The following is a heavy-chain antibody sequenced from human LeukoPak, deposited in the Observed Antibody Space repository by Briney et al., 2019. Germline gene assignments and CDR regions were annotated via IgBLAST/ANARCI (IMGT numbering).Heavy chain of an antibody. D-gene: IGHD3-16*02. J-gene: IGHJ6*03. Sequence: GGSLRLSCAASGFTFSDYYMSWIRQAPGKGLEWVSYISSSGSTIYYADSVKGRFTISRDNAKNSLYLQMNSLRAEDTAVYYCAREGSDDYVWGSYRRYYYYYYMDVWGKGTTVTISS. CDR3: AREGSDDYVWGSYRRYYYYYYMDV. CDR1: GFTFSDYY. CDR2: ISSSGSTI. V-gene: IGHV3-11*04.